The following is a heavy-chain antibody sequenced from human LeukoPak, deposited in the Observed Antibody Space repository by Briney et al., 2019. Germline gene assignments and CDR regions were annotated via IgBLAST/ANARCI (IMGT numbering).Heavy chain of an antibody. D-gene: IGHD3-22*01. J-gene: IGHJ5*02. CDR3: AREFQGGAYYYDSSGYYYVPWFDP. CDR2: VIPVLGKA. Sequence: SVKVSCKASGGTFFNYGVTWVRQAPGQGLEWMGGVIPVLGKAHYAQSLQGRVTITADESTSTAYVELNSLKSEDTAVYYCAREFQGGAYYYDSSGYYYVPWFDPWGQGTLVTVSS. CDR1: GGTFFNYG. V-gene: IGHV1-69*01.